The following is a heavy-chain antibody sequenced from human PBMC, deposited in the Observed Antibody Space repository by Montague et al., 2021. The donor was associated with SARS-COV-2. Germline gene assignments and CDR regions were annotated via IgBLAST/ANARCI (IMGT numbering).Heavy chain of an antibody. V-gene: IGHV4-39*01. CDR3: AGHLKVSYYIAAAGAHDY. CDR2: IYYSGST. D-gene: IGHD6-13*01. J-gene: IGHJ4*02. Sequence: SETLSLTCTVSGGSISSSSYYWGWIRQPPGKGLEWIGSIYYSGSTYYNPSLKSRVTISVDTSKNQFSLKLSSVTAADTAAYYCAGHLKVSYYIAAAGAHDYWGQGTLVTVSS. CDR1: GGSISSSSYY.